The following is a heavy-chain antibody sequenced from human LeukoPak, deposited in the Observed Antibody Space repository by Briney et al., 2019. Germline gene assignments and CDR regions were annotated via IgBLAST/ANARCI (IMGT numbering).Heavy chain of an antibody. J-gene: IGHJ4*02. CDR2: IDQDGSDK. Sequence: GGSLRLACAVSGSIFSSYWMTWVRQAPGRGREWVSNIDQDGSDKSYVDSVKGRFTISRDNAKNSLYLEMNSRRAEDTALYYCVRGQGAAGDYWGQGTLVIVSS. D-gene: IGHD6-13*01. CDR1: GSIFSSYW. V-gene: IGHV3-7*04. CDR3: VRGQGAAGDY.